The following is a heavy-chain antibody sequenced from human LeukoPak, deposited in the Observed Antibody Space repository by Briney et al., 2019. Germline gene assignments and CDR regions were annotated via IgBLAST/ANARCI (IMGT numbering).Heavy chain of an antibody. D-gene: IGHD6-13*01. V-gene: IGHV3-23*01. CDR2: ISGSGGST. J-gene: IGHJ4*02. CDR3: AKSPRIAAAIYYFDY. Sequence: GGSLRLSCAASGFTFSSYAMSWVRQAPGKGLERVSAISGSGGSTYYADSVKGRFTISRDNSKNTLYLQMNSLRAEDTAVYYCAKSPRIAAAIYYFDYWGQGTLVTVSS. CDR1: GFTFSSYA.